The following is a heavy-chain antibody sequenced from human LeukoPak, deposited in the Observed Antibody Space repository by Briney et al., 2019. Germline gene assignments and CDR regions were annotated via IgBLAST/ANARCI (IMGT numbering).Heavy chain of an antibody. V-gene: IGHV4-39*07. D-gene: IGHD3-16*01. J-gene: IGHJ1*01. Sequence: SETLSLTCTVSGGSISTSNYYWGWIRQPPGKGLKWIGNIFYSGSTYYSPSLRSRVTISLDTSRNQFSLKLNSVTAADTAVYYCARGPSYVHWGQGTLVTVSS. CDR2: IFYSGST. CDR3: ARGPSYVH. CDR1: GGSISTSNYY.